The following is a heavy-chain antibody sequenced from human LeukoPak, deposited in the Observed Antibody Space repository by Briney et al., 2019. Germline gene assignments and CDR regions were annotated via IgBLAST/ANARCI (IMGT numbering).Heavy chain of an antibody. Sequence: LETLSLTCGVSGGSISRHYWSWIRQPPGKGLEWIGFIYYTGRTRYNPSLQSRVTISVGTSENKFSLKLTSVTAADTAVYYCARLLDNDNSGDPDTFDVWGQGTVVTASS. CDR1: GGSISRHY. V-gene: IGHV4-59*11. J-gene: IGHJ3*01. D-gene: IGHD3-22*01. CDR2: IYYTGRT. CDR3: ARLLDNDNSGDPDTFDV.